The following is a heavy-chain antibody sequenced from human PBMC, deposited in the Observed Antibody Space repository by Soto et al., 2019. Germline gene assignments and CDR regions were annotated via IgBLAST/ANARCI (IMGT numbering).Heavy chain of an antibody. CDR3: ARDGDYYDSSGLPQS. J-gene: IGHJ5*02. Sequence: GGSLRLSCAASGFTFSSYAMHWVRQAPGKGLEWVAVISYDGSNKYYADSVKGRFTISRDNSKNTLYLQMNSLRAEDTAVYYCARDGDYYDSSGLPQSWGQGTLVTVSS. V-gene: IGHV3-30-3*01. D-gene: IGHD3-22*01. CDR2: ISYDGSNK. CDR1: GFTFSSYA.